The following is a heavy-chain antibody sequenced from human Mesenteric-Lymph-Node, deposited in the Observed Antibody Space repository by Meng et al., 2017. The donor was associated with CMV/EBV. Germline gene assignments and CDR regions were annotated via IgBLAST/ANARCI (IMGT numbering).Heavy chain of an antibody. CDR3: AKDGRGSSGAYYFDY. CDR1: GFSFDEYA. D-gene: IGHD6-6*01. J-gene: IGHJ4*02. CDR2: ISWDGRST. V-gene: IGHV3-43*01. Sequence: GESLKISCAASGFSFDEYAMHWVRQAPGKSLEWVSVISWDGRSTDYAESVKGRFTNSRDNSKNSLYLQMNSLRTEDTALYYCAKDGRGSSGAYYFDYWGQGTLVTVSS.